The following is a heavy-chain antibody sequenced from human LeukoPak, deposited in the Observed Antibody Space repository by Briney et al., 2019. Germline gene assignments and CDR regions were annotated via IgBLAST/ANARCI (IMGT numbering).Heavy chain of an antibody. J-gene: IGHJ5*02. CDR3: ARGKGGYCSGGSCYWFDP. Sequence: PSETLSLTCSVSGGSISSYYWSWIRQPAGKGLEWIGRIYTSGSTNYKPSLKSRVTMSVDTSKNQFSLKLSSVTAADTAVYYCARGKGGYCSGGSCYWFDPWGQGTLVTVSS. D-gene: IGHD2-15*01. V-gene: IGHV4-4*07. CDR1: GGSISSYY. CDR2: IYTSGST.